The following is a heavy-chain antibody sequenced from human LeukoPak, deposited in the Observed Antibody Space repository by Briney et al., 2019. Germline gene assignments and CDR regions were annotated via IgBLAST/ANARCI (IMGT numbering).Heavy chain of an antibody. CDR2: TYYRSKWYN. V-gene: IGHV6-1*01. CDR3: AREGHRPYSYGPAYNWFDP. CDR1: GDSVSGNSTA. D-gene: IGHD5-18*01. J-gene: IGHJ5*02. Sequence: SQTLSLTCAISGDSVSGNSTAYNWIRQSPSRGLEWLGRTYYRSKWYNDYAVSVKSRIIINPDTSKNQLSLQLKSVTAADTAVYYCAREGHRPYSYGPAYNWFDPWGQGTLVTVSS.